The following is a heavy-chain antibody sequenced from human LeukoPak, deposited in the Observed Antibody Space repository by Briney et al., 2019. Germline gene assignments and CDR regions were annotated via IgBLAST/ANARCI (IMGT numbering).Heavy chain of an antibody. D-gene: IGHD3-10*01. CDR3: ARLGVRGIIPHNWFDP. V-gene: IGHV4-4*07. J-gene: IGHJ5*02. CDR2: IYFSGST. Sequence: SETLSLTCTVSGGSISSYYWSWIRQPAGKGLEWIGRIYFSGSTNYNPSLKSRVTMSVDTSKNHFSLKMRSVTAADTAVYYCARLGVRGIIPHNWFDPWGQGTLVTVSS. CDR1: GGSISSYY.